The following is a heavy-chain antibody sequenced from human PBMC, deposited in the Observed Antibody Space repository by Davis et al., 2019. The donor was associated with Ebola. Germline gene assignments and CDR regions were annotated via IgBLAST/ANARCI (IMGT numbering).Heavy chain of an antibody. CDR3: ARDSPLYYDFWSGYSDY. CDR2: ISYDGSNK. V-gene: IGHV3-33*05. Sequence: PGGSLRLSCAASGFTFSSYSMHWVRQAPGKGLEWVAVISYDGSNKYYADSVKGRFTISRDNSKNTLYLQMNSLRAEDTAVYYCARDSPLYYDFWSGYSDYWGQGTLVTVSS. D-gene: IGHD3-3*01. CDR1: GFTFSSYS. J-gene: IGHJ4*02.